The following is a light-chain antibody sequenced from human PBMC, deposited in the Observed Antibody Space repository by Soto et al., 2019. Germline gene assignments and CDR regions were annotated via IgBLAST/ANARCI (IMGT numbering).Light chain of an antibody. V-gene: IGKV1-8*01. CDR2: AAS. J-gene: IGKJ4*01. Sequence: AIRMTQSPSSFSASTGDRVTITCRASQGISSYLAWYQQKPGKDPKRLIYAASTLQSGVPSRFSGSGSGTDFTLTISCLQSEDFATYYCQQYYSYPRGFGGGTKVEIK. CDR1: QGISSY. CDR3: QQYYSYPRG.